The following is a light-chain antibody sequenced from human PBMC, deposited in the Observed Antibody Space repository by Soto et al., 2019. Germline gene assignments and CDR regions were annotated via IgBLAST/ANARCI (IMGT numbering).Light chain of an antibody. CDR3: HQSFGSRRT. V-gene: IGKV4-1*01. Sequence: DIVLTQSPDFLAVSLGERATINCKSKQSVLYKFNTENYLAWYQQKSGQPPKLLISWASTRGSGVPDRFTGSGAGTDVSTTSNGLQAEDLAVYFCHQSFGSRRTFGPGTTVDL. CDR2: WAS. CDR1: QSVLYKFNTENY. J-gene: IGKJ3*01.